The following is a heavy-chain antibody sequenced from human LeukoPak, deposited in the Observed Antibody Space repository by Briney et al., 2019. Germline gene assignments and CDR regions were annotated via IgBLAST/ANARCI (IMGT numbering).Heavy chain of an antibody. J-gene: IGHJ4*02. CDR1: GYTLTELS. CDR3: ATVVWRPRGYCSGGSCYPGGNYGDHYYFDY. V-gene: IGHV1-24*01. Sequence: GASVKVSCKVSGYTLTELSMHWVRQAPGKGLEWMGGFDPEDGETIYAQKFQGRVTMTEDTSTDTAYMELSSLRSEDTAVYYCATVVWRPRGYCSGGSCYPGGNYGDHYYFDYWGQGTLVTVSS. CDR2: FDPEDGET. D-gene: IGHD2-15*01.